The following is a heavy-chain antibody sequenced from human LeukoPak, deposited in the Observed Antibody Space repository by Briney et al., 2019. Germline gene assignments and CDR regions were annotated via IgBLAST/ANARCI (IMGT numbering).Heavy chain of an antibody. J-gene: IGHJ4*02. CDR3: ARPLYGSYAYPI. V-gene: IGHV4-34*01. CDR2: INHSGST. Sequence: SETLSLTCAVYGGSFSGYYWSWIRQPPGKGLEWIGEINHSGSTNYNPSLKSRVTISVDTSKNQFSLKLSSVTAADTAVYYCARPLYGSYAYPIWGQGTLVTVSS. CDR1: GGSFSGYY. D-gene: IGHD5-12*01.